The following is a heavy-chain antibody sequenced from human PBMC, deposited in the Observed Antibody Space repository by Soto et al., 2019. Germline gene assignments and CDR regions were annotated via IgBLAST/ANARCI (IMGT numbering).Heavy chain of an antibody. CDR1: GGTFSSYA. V-gene: IGHV1-69*01. D-gene: IGHD1-26*01. CDR3: ARSVSFRYELLKRGMDV. Sequence: QVQLVQSGAEVKKPGSSVKVSCKASGGTFSSYAISWVRQAPGQGLEWMGGIIPIFATANYAQKFQGRVMITVDESKTTAYMDLSSLRSEDTAVYYCARSVSFRYELLKRGMDVWGQGTTVTVSS. J-gene: IGHJ6*02. CDR2: IIPIFATA.